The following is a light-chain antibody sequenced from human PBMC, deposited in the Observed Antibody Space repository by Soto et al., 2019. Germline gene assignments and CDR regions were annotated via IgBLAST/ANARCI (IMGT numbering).Light chain of an antibody. V-gene: IGKV1-12*01. CDR1: QTISSW. Sequence: DIQMTQSPSSVSASVGDRVAITCRASQTISSWLAWYQQKPGKAPKLLIYAASSLQSGVPSRFSGSGSGTDFTLSISSLQPEDSATYYCQQTDSFPSTFGQGTKLEIK. CDR3: QQTDSFPST. J-gene: IGKJ2*01. CDR2: AAS.